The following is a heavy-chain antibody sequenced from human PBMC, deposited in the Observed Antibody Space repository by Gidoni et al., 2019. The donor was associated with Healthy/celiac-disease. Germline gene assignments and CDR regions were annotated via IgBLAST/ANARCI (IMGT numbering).Heavy chain of an antibody. CDR2: ISGSGGST. CDR1: GFTFISYA. D-gene: IGHD2-8*01. Sequence: EVQLLESGGGLVQPGGSLRLSCAASGFTFISYAMSWVRQAPGKGLGLVSAISGSGGSTYYADSVKGRFTISRDNSKNTLYLQMNSLRAEDTAVYYCAKKVEGCFDYWGQGTLVTVSS. CDR3: AKKVEGCFDY. J-gene: IGHJ4*02. V-gene: IGHV3-23*01.